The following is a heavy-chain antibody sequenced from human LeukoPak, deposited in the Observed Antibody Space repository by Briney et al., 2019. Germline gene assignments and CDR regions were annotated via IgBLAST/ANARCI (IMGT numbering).Heavy chain of an antibody. J-gene: IGHJ3*02. D-gene: IGHD3-3*01. CDR2: IYHSGST. CDR3: ARDSDDFWSGPREGAFDI. Sequence: SETLSLTCAVSGGSISSSNWWSWVRQPPGKGLEWIGEIYHSGSTNYNPSLKSRVTISVDKSKNQFSLKLSSVTAADTAVYYCARDSDDFWSGPREGAFDIWGQGTMVTVSS. CDR1: GGSISSSNW. V-gene: IGHV4-4*02.